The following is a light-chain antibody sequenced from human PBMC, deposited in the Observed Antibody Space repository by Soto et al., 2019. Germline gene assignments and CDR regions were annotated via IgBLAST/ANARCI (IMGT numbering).Light chain of an antibody. J-gene: IGKJ5*01. CDR2: DAS. CDR1: QSISSW. V-gene: IGKV1-5*01. Sequence: EIQMTQSPSPLSASVGDRVTITGRASQSISSWLAWYQQKPGTAPKRLIYDASSLGSGVPSMFSGSGSGTEFTLTISSLQSEDFAVYYCQQYKNWPLFGQGTRLEIK. CDR3: QQYKNWPL.